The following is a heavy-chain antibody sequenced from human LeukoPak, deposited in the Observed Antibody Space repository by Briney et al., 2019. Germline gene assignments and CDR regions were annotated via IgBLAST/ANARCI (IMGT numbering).Heavy chain of an antibody. CDR1: GFTFSSSW. CDR3: ARSRYSYGYISYGMDV. CDR2: INSDGSST. D-gene: IGHD5-18*01. V-gene: IGHV3-74*01. Sequence: GGSLRLSCAASGFTFSSSWMHWVRQAPGKGLVWVSHINSDGSSTTYADSVKGRLTISRDNAKSTLYLQMNSLRAEDTAVYYCARSRYSYGYISYGMDVWGQGTTVTVS. J-gene: IGHJ6*02.